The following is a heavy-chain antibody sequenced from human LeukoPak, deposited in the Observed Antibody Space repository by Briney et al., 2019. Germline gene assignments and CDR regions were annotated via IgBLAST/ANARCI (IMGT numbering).Heavy chain of an antibody. Sequence: GSLRLSCAASGFTFDSYGMNWVRQAPGKGLEWISSISSSSTYIYYADSVKGRFTISRDNAKNSLYLQMNSLRAEDTAVYYCARAYCSSTGCSYYFDSWGQGTLVTVSS. V-gene: IGHV3-21*01. D-gene: IGHD2-2*01. CDR2: ISSSSTYI. J-gene: IGHJ4*02. CDR3: ARAYCSSTGCSYYFDS. CDR1: GFTFDSYG.